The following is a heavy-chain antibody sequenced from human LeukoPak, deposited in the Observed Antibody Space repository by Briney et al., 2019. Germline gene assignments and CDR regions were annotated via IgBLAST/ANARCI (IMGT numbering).Heavy chain of an antibody. V-gene: IGHV4-59*08. CDR3: ARQGAGPKDFGSGSPNFDY. CDR2: IYYSGST. J-gene: IGHJ4*02. Sequence: SETLSLTCTVSGASISRYYWSWIRQSLGRGLEWIGYIYYSGSTNYNPSLKSRVTISVDTSKNQFSLKLSSVTAADTAVYYCARQGAGPKDFGSGSPNFDYWGQGTLVTVSS. D-gene: IGHD3-10*01. CDR1: GASISRYY.